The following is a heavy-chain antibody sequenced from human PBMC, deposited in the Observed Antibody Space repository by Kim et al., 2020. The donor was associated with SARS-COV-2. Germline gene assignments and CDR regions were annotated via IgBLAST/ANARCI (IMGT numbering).Heavy chain of an antibody. V-gene: IGHV3-11*04. J-gene: IGHJ4*02. CDR3: AREGHDYVWGSYRPGY. Sequence: SVKGRFTISRDNAKNTLYLQMNSLRAEDTAVYYCAREGHDYVWGSYRPGYWGQGTLVTVSS. D-gene: IGHD3-16*02.